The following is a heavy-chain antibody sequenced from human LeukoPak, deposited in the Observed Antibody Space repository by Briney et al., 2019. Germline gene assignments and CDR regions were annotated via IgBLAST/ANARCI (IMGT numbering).Heavy chain of an antibody. V-gene: IGHV3-11*01. CDR1: GFTFSDYY. CDR3: GRDVSSSKPDY. J-gene: IGHJ4*02. CDR2: ISSRSSTK. D-gene: IGHD6-13*01. Sequence: GGSLTLSCAASGFTFSDYYMSWIRQAPGKGLEGLSYISSRSSTKDYADSVKGRFTISRDNAKNSLYLQMNSLRAEDTAIYYCGRDVSSSKPDYWGQGTLVNVYS.